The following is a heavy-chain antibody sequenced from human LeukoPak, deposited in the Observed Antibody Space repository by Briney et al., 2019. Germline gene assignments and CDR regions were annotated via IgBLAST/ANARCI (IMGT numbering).Heavy chain of an antibody. CDR3: AKDFRDYYDSSGFDY. V-gene: IGHV3-23*01. CDR2: ISGSGGST. CDR1: GFTFSSYA. J-gene: IGHJ4*02. Sequence: GGSLRLSCAASGFTFSSYAMSWVRQAPGKGLEWVSAISGSGGSTYYADSVKGRFTISRDNPKNTLYLQMNSLRAEDTAVYYCAKDFRDYYDSSGFDYWGQGTLVTVSS. D-gene: IGHD3-22*01.